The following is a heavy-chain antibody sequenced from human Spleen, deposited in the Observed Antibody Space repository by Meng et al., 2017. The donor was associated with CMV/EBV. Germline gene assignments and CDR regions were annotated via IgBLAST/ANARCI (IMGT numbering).Heavy chain of an antibody. Sequence: GGSLRLSCAASGFTFDTYAMSWVRQAPGKGLEWVSVMYSGGSSTYYGDSVRGRFTISRDSSKNTLYLQMTSLRAEDTAVYYCAIYDSSGYYPDAFDIWGQGTMVTVSS. CDR3: AIYDSSGYYPDAFDI. CDR2: MYSGGSST. D-gene: IGHD3-22*01. J-gene: IGHJ3*02. CDR1: GFTFDTYA. V-gene: IGHV3-23*03.